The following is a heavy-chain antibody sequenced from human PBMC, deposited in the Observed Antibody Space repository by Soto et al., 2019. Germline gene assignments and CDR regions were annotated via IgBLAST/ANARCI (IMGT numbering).Heavy chain of an antibody. CDR2: ISAYNGNT. V-gene: IGHV1-18*01. CDR3: ARGPYCSGGSCYFGVLDY. J-gene: IGHJ4*02. CDR1: GYTFTSYG. D-gene: IGHD2-15*01. Sequence: ASVKVSCKASGYTFTSYGISWVRQAPGQGLEWMGWISAYNGNTNYAQKLQGRVTMTTDTSTSTAYMELRSLRSDDTAVYYCARGPYCSGGSCYFGVLDYWGQGTLVTVSS.